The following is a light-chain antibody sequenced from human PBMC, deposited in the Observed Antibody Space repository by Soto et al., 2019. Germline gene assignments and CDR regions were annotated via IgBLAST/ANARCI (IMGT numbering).Light chain of an antibody. CDR1: SSNIGNNY. CDR3: GTWDSSLSAVGWV. J-gene: IGLJ3*02. Sequence: QPVLTQPPSVSAAPGQKVTISCSGSSSNIGNNYVSWYQQLPGTAPKLLIYDNNKRPSGIPDRFSGSKSGTSATLGITGLQTGDEADYYCGTWDSSLSAVGWVFGGGTQLTVL. CDR2: DNN. V-gene: IGLV1-51*01.